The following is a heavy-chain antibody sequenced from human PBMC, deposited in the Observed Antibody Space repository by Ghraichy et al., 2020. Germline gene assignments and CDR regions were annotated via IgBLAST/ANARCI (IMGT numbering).Heavy chain of an antibody. J-gene: IGHJ4*02. CDR3: AKDLPKYSSGWTVFDY. CDR1: GFTFSSYA. V-gene: IGHV3-23*01. CDR2: ISGSGGST. D-gene: IGHD6-19*01. Sequence: GGSLRLSCAASGFTFSSYAMSWVRQAPGKGLEWVSAISGSGGSTYYADSVKGRFTISRDNSKNTLYLQMNSLRAEDTDVYYCAKDLPKYSSGWTVFDYWGQGTLVTVSS.